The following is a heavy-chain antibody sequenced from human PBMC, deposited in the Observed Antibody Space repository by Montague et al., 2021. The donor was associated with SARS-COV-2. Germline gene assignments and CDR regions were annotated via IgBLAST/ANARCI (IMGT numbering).Heavy chain of an antibody. CDR3: ARDGDGWEVPFDF. J-gene: IGHJ4*01. D-gene: IGHD1-26*01. V-gene: IGHV6-1*01. Sequence: CAISGDNVSRNGVAWTWIRQSPSRGLEYLGRTYYTSRWHNDQAPSVKGRLTVNPDTSKNQSSLHLNSVTPEDTAVYYCARDGDGWEVPFDFWSQGTLVTVSS. CDR2: TYYTSRWHN. CDR1: GDNVSRNGVA.